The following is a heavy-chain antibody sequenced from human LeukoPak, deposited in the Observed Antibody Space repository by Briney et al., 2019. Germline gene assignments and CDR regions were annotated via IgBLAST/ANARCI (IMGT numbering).Heavy chain of an antibody. D-gene: IGHD6-19*01. J-gene: IGHJ4*02. V-gene: IGHV3-7*01. CDR3: ARETYSSGWYYVDY. CDR2: IKQDGSEK. Sequence: GGSLRLSCAASGFTFSSYWMSWVRQAPGKGLEWVANIKQDGSEKYYVDSVKGRFTISRDNAKNPLYPQMNSLRAEDTAVYYCARETYSSGWYYVDYWGQGTLVTVSS. CDR1: GFTFSSYW.